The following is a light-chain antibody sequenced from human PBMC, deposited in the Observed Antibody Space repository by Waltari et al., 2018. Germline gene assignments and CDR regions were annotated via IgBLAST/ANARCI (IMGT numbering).Light chain of an antibody. Sequence: QSVLTQPPSATGSPGQSVTIPCPGTHSGVGAYHYVSCYQQHPGKVPKRLIYEVTKRPSGVPDRFSGSKSGNTASLTVSGLQADDEADYYCSSYAHNNHFVFGTGTKVTVL. J-gene: IGLJ1*01. V-gene: IGLV2-8*01. CDR1: HSGVGAYHY. CDR3: SSYAHNNHFV. CDR2: EVT.